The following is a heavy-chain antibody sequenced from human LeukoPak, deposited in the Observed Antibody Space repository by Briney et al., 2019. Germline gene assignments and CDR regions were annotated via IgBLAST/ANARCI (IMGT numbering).Heavy chain of an antibody. CDR1: GGSISSSSYY. CDR2: IYYSGST. D-gene: IGHD3-16*01. Sequence: SETLSLTCTVSGGSISSSSYYWGWIRQPPGKGLEWIGSIYYSGSTYYNPSLKSRVTISVDTSKNQFSLKLSPVTAADTAVYYCASGDIMITFGGNWFDPWGQGTLVTVS. V-gene: IGHV4-39*01. CDR3: ASGDIMITFGGNWFDP. J-gene: IGHJ5*02.